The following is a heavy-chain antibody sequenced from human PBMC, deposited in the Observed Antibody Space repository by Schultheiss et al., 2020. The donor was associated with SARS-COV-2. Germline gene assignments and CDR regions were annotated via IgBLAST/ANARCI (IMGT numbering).Heavy chain of an antibody. J-gene: IGHJ4*02. Sequence: GGSLRLSCAASGFTFDDYGMSWVRQAPGKGLEWVSRINSDGSSTSYADSVKGRFTISRDNAKNTLYLQMNSLRVEDTALYYCARDLVGADDYWGQGTLVTVSS. CDR1: GFTFDDYG. D-gene: IGHD1-26*01. CDR3: ARDLVGADDY. CDR2: INSDGSST. V-gene: IGHV3-74*01.